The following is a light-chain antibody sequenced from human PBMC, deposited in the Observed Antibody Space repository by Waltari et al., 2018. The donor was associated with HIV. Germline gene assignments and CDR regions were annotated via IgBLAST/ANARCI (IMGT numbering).Light chain of an antibody. CDR3: QQYNSWPLT. Sequence: EIVMTQSPVTLSVSPGERATLSCRASQSVSRNLAWYQQRAGQAPRLLIYGASTRATVIPARFSGSGSGTEFTLTISSLQSEDFAVYYCQQYNSWPLTFGQGTKVEIK. V-gene: IGKV3-15*01. J-gene: IGKJ1*01. CDR2: GAS. CDR1: QSVSRN.